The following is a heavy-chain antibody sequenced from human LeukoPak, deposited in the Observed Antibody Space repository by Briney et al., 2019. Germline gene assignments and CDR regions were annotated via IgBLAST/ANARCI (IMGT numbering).Heavy chain of an antibody. CDR1: DGSINSYY. CDR2: IHSSGAT. J-gene: IGHJ5*02. Sequence: SETLSITCSVADGSINSYYWSLIRQPPRKGLEWIGYIHSSGATHYNPSLKSRVTTSLDTSKNQFSLKLSSVTAADTAVYYCARLGSYSDHWGQGTLVTVSS. V-gene: IGHV4-4*09. D-gene: IGHD1-26*01. CDR3: ARLGSYSDH.